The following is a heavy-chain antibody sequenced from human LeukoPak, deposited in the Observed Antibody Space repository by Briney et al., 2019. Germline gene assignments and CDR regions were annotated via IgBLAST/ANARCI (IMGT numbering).Heavy chain of an antibody. CDR3: ARGTYCSPTSCYGGY. CDR1: GGSISSGGYY. D-gene: IGHD2-2*01. CDR2: IYYSGST. V-gene: IGHV4-31*11. Sequence: SQTLSLTCAVSGGSISSGGYYWSWIRQHPGMGLEWIGNIYYSGSTSYKSTLRSRVIISVDTSKNQFSLKLSSVTAADTAVYYCARGTYCSPTSCYGGYWGQGILVTVSS. J-gene: IGHJ4*02.